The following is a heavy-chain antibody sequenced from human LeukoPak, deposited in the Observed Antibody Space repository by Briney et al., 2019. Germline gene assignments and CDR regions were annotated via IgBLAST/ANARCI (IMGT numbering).Heavy chain of an antibody. J-gene: IGHJ4*02. D-gene: IGHD5-12*01. Sequence: GGSLRLSCAASRFTLTNYGMHWVRQAPGKGLEWVAFIHYDGNNKYYADSVKGRFTISRDNSKNTLYLQMNSLRPEDTAVYYCAKEPFGYGYYFDYWGQGTLVTVSS. CDR1: RFTLTNYG. V-gene: IGHV3-30*02. CDR3: AKEPFGYGYYFDY. CDR2: IHYDGNNK.